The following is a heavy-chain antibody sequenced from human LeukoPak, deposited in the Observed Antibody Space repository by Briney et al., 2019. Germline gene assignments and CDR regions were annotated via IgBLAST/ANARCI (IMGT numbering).Heavy chain of an antibody. D-gene: IGHD4-23*01. CDR1: GFTVSSNY. CDR3: ARDYGGNWGPLDY. Sequence: GGSLRLSCAASGFTVSSNYMSWVRQAPGKGLEWVSVIYSGGSTYYADSVKGRFTISRDNSKNTLYLQMNSLRAEDTAVYYCARDYGGNWGPLDYWGQGTLVTVSS. CDR2: IYSGGST. J-gene: IGHJ4*02. V-gene: IGHV3-66*01.